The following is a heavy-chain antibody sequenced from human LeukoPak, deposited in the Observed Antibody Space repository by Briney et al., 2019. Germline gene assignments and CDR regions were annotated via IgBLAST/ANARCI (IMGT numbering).Heavy chain of an antibody. CDR3: ARKYYYDSSGFDL. CDR2: IYYSGST. Sequence: SETLSLTCIGSDDSVNTYYCSWIRQAPGKGLEWIGYIYYSGSTYYNPSLKSRVTISVDTSKNQFSLKLSSVTAADTAVYYCARKYYYDSSGFDLWGRGTLVTVSS. V-gene: IGHV4-59*08. D-gene: IGHD3-22*01. CDR1: DDSVNTYY. J-gene: IGHJ2*01.